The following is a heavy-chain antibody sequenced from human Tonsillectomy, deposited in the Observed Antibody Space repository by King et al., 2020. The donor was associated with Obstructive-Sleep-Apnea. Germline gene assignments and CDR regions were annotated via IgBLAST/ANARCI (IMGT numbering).Heavy chain of an antibody. V-gene: IGHV3-30*04. D-gene: IGHD4-17*01. J-gene: IGHJ4*02. CDR3: ATYGDYPGSSFDY. CDR1: GFTFSTYE. Sequence: VQLVESGGGVVQPGRSLRLSCAASGFTFSTYEIHLGRQAPGKGLEWGAVISYDGSDKYYADSVKGRFPISRDNSKNTLSLQMNSLTTEDTAVFYCATYGDYPGSSFDYWGQGTLVTVSS. CDR2: ISYDGSDK.